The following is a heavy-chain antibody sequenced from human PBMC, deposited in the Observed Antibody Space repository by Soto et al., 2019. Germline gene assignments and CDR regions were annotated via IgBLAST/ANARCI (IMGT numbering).Heavy chain of an antibody. CDR1: GFTFADYA. CDR3: AKEGPDAFDI. V-gene: IGHV3-9*01. Sequence: GGSLRLSCAASGFTFADYAMHWVRQAPGKGLEWVSGISWNSGSIGYADSVKGRFTISRDNAKNSLYLQMNSLRAEDTALYYCAKEGPDAFDIWGQGTMVTVSS. J-gene: IGHJ3*02. CDR2: ISWNSGSI.